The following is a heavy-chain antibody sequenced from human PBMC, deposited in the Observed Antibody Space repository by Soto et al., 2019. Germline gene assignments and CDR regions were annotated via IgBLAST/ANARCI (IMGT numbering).Heavy chain of an antibody. Sequence: QITLKESGPTLVKPTQTLTLTCTFSGFSLSTSGVGVGWIRQPPGKALEWLALIYWDNDKRYSPSLKNRVTITKDTSKNQVVLTMTNMDPVDTATYYSPHRRPGHFRFDPWGQGTLVTVSS. CDR2: IYWDNDK. J-gene: IGHJ5*02. V-gene: IGHV2-5*02. CDR3: PHRRPGHFRFDP. CDR1: GFSLSTSGVG. D-gene: IGHD3-3*02.